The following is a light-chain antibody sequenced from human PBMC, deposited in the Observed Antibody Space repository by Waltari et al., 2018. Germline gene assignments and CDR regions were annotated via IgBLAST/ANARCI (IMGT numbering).Light chain of an antibody. CDR3: QAWDSSTVV. V-gene: IGLV3-1*01. J-gene: IGLJ2*01. CDR1: NLGDKY. Sequence: SYELTQPPSVSVSPGQTASITCSGDNLGDKYICWYQQKPGQSPVGVMYQDRKRPSGIPERFAGSNSGNTATLTISGTQAMDEADYYCQAWDSSTVVIGGGTKLTVL. CDR2: QDR.